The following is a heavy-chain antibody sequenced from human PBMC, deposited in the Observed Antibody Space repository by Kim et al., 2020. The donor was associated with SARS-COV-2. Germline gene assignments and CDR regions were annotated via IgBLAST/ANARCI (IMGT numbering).Heavy chain of an antibody. J-gene: IGHJ4*02. V-gene: IGHV3-9*01. CDR3: AKGNLPAYPPYYFDY. Sequence: ESVKGRLTISRDNAKNSLYLQMNSLRADDTALYYCAKGNLPAYPPYYFDYWGQGTLVTVSS. D-gene: IGHD2-2*01.